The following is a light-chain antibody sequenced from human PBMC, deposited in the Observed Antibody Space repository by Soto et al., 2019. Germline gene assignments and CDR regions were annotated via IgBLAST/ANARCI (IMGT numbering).Light chain of an antibody. Sequence: DIPMTQSPSSVSASVGDRVTFTCRATQGISSWLAWYQQKPGKAPNLLIYAASSLQTGVPSRFSGSGSGTDFTLTISSLQPEDVATYYCQQANSLPYTFGQGTKVEIK. CDR1: QGISSW. V-gene: IGKV1D-12*01. CDR3: QQANSLPYT. CDR2: AAS. J-gene: IGKJ2*01.